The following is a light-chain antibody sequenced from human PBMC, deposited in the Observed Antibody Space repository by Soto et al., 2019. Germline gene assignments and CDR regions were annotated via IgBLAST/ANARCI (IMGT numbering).Light chain of an antibody. CDR1: QTISRNY. CDR3: QQYGSSPRT. J-gene: IGKJ1*01. CDR2: GAS. Sequence: ELVLTQSPGTLSLSPGERATVSCRASQTISRNYLVWYQKKPGQAPRLLIYGASTRATGIPDRFTGSGSGTDFTLTITRLEPEDFAVYYCQQYGSSPRTFGQGTKVDIK. V-gene: IGKV3-20*01.